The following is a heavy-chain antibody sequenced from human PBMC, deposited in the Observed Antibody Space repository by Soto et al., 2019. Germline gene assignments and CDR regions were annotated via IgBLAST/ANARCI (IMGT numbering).Heavy chain of an antibody. Sequence: QVHLQESGPGLVKPSETLSLTCTVSGDSISTDYWSWIRQSPGKGLEWIGFIYYGGSTNYNPSLKSRGTISVDTPKNQFSLKRSSVTAADTAVYYGAKNWNWGSLVHWGQGTLVTVSS. D-gene: IGHD7-27*01. CDR2: IYYGGST. V-gene: IGHV4-59*08. CDR3: AKNWNWGSLVH. J-gene: IGHJ4*02. CDR1: GDSISTDY.